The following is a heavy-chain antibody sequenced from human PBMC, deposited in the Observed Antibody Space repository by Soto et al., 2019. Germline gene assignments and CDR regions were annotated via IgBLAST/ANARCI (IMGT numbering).Heavy chain of an antibody. CDR3: ARVVAATQQLYSIDY. V-gene: IGHV4-34*01. CDR2: INHSGST. J-gene: IGHJ4*02. D-gene: IGHD2-15*01. CDR1: GGSLSGYY. Sequence: PSETLSLTCAVYGGSLSGYYWSWIRQPPGKGLEWIGEINHSGSTNYNPSLKSRVTISVDTSKNQFSLKLSSVTAADTAVYYCARVVAATQQLYSIDYWGQGTLVTVSS.